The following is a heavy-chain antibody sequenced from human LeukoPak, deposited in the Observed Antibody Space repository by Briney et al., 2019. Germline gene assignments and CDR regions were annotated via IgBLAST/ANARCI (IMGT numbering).Heavy chain of an antibody. Sequence: PGGSLRLSCAASGFTFSSYSMNWVRQAPGKGLEWVSYIYSSGGNIYYADSVKGRFTISRDNAKNSLYLQMNSLRVEDTAVYFCARVGYNSGWYEYWGQGTQVTVSS. V-gene: IGHV3-48*04. CDR1: GFTFSSYS. J-gene: IGHJ4*02. D-gene: IGHD6-19*01. CDR3: ARVGYNSGWYEY. CDR2: IYSSGGNI.